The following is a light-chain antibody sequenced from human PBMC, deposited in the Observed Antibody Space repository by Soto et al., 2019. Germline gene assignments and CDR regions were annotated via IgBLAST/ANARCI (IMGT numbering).Light chain of an antibody. J-gene: IGKJ2*01. CDR2: KVS. Sequence: DVVMTQSPLSLPVTLGQPASISCRSSQSLVHSDGNTYLDWFRQRPGQSPRRLIYKVSNWESGVPDRFSGSGSGTDCTLKISRVEAEDGGVYYCMQGTHWPYTLGQGTKLEI. V-gene: IGKV2-30*02. CDR1: QSLVHSDGNTY. CDR3: MQGTHWPYT.